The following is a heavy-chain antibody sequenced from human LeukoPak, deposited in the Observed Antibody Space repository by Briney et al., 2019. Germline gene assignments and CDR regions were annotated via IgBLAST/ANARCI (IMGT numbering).Heavy chain of an antibody. CDR1: GYTFTGYY. CDR2: INPNSGGT. V-gene: IGHV1-2*02. J-gene: IGHJ3*02. Sequence: ASVKVSCKASGYTFTGYYMHWVRQAPGQGLEWMGWINPNSGGTNYAQKFQGRVTMTRDTSISTAYMELSRLRSDDTAVYYCAAVAGLGNAFDIWGQGTMVIVSS. D-gene: IGHD6-19*01. CDR3: AAVAGLGNAFDI.